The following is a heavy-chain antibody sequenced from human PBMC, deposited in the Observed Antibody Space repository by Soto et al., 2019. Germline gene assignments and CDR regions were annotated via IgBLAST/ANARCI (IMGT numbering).Heavy chain of an antibody. Sequence: EVQLVESGGGLIQPGGSLRLSCAVSGFTVSNNYMSWVRQAPGKGLEGVSVIYSGGYTAYGDSVKGRFTISRDNSKNKLILQMKSRGADAAAVVFWGAHPGGGGYWGQGTLVTVSS. V-gene: IGHV3-53*01. CDR1: GFTVSNNY. J-gene: IGHJ4*02. CDR2: IYSGGYT. CDR3: GAHPGGGGY. D-gene: IGHD3-10*01.